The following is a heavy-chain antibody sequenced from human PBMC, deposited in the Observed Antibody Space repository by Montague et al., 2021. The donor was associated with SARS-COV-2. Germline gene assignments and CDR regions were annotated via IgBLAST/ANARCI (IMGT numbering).Heavy chain of an antibody. V-gene: IGHV4-61*08. CDR2: IYYNGST. CDR3: ARVSLAAAATRSDY. Sequence: SETLSLTCTVSGGSVSSGGYYWSWIRQPPGKGLEWIGYIYYNGSTNYNPSLKSRVTISPDTSENQSSLKLTSVTAADTAVYYCARVSLAAAATRSDYWGQGTLVTVSS. J-gene: IGHJ4*02. D-gene: IGHD6-13*01. CDR1: GGSVSSGGYY.